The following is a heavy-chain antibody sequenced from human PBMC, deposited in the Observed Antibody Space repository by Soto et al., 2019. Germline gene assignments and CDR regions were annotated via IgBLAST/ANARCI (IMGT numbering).Heavy chain of an antibody. Sequence: QVQLVQSGAEVKKPGSSVKVSCKASGGTFSSYTISWVRQAPGQGREWMGRIIPIRGIANYAQKFQGRVTITADKSTSTAYMELSSLRSEDTAVYYCARQDSMFVLDYWGQGTLVTVSS. J-gene: IGHJ4*02. CDR3: ARQDSMFVLDY. V-gene: IGHV1-69*02. D-gene: IGHD3-10*02. CDR1: GGTFSSYT. CDR2: IIPIRGIA.